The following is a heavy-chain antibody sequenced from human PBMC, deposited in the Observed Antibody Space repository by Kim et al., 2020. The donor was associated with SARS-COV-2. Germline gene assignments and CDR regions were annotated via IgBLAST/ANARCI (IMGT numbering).Heavy chain of an antibody. J-gene: IGHJ4*02. Sequence: GGSLRLSCAASGFTISTYSMNWVRQAPGKGLEWVSYISSSSSAIYYADSVKGRFTISRDNAKNSLYLQMNSLRDEDTAVYYCARDPHQAPGYSNRWYYFDFWGQGTLVTVSS. V-gene: IGHV3-48*02. CDR1: GFTISTYS. CDR2: ISSSSSAI. CDR3: ARDPHQAPGYSNRWYYFDF. D-gene: IGHD6-13*01.